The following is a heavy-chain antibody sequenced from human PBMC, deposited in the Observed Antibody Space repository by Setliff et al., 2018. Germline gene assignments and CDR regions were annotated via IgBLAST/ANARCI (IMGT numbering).Heavy chain of an antibody. Sequence: SETLSLTFTVSGGPVTRTTTFWGWVRQTPGKGLEWIGSTYDSGSTYYNPSLNSRVTISEDTSKNQFSLKLTSVTAADAAVYYCARAAVTSGARADYFDNWGRGTLVTVSS. V-gene: IGHV4-39*07. J-gene: IGHJ4*02. CDR2: TYDSGST. CDR1: GGPVTRTTTF. CDR3: ARAAVTSGARADYFDN. D-gene: IGHD4-17*01.